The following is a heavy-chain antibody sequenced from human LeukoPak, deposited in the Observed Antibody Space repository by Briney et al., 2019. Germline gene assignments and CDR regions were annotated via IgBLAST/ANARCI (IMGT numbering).Heavy chain of an antibody. Sequence: SSETLSLTCTVSGGSISSYYWSWIRQPPGEGLEWIGYIYYSGSTNYNPSLKSRVTISVDTSKNQFSLKLSSVTAADTAVYYCARANYGFFDYWGQGTLATVSS. CDR1: GGSISSYY. D-gene: IGHD4-17*01. J-gene: IGHJ4*02. V-gene: IGHV4-59*01. CDR2: IYYSGST. CDR3: ARANYGFFDY.